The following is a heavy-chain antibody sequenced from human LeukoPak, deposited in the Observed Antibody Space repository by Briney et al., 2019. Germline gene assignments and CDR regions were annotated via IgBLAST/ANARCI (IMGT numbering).Heavy chain of an antibody. CDR3: ARVNYYDSSGYFDY. J-gene: IGHJ4*02. D-gene: IGHD3-22*01. Sequence: GASVKVSCKASGGTFSSYAISWVRQAPGQGLEWMGGIIPIFGTANYAQKFQGRVTITTDESTSTAYMGLSSLRSEDTAVYYCARVNYYDSSGYFDYWGQGTLVTVSS. CDR2: IIPIFGTA. CDR1: GGTFSSYA. V-gene: IGHV1-69*05.